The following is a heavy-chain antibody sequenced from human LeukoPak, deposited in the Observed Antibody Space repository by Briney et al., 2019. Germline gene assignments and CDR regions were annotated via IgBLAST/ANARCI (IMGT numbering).Heavy chain of an antibody. CDR1: GFTFSSHG. J-gene: IGHJ5*02. CDR2: IRYDGSNK. D-gene: IGHD3-22*01. V-gene: IGHV3-30*02. CDR3: AKDNRYYDSSGFDP. Sequence: GGSLRLSCAASGFTFSSHGMHWVRQAPGKGLEWVAFIRYDGSNKYYADSVKGRFTISRDNSKNTLYLQMNSLRAEDTAVYYCAKDNRYYDSSGFDPWGQGTLVTVSS.